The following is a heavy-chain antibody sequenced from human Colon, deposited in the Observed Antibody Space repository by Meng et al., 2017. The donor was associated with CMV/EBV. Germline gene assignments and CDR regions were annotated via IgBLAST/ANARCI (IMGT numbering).Heavy chain of an antibody. V-gene: IGHV1-69*08. CDR1: GGTFNSYT. J-gene: IGHJ6*02. CDR3: ARGDLTTLFSYYYGMDV. CDR2: IIPMFGAE. Sequence: SVKVSCKVSGGTFNSYTFSWVRQAPGQGLEWVGRIIPMFGAETSAEKFQGRVSITADKSTSTAYMELSSLRSDDTAVYYCARGDLTTLFSYYYGMDVWGQGTTVTVSS. D-gene: IGHD1-14*01.